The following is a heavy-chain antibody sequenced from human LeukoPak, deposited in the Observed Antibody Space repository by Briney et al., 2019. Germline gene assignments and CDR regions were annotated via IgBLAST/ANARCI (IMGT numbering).Heavy chain of an antibody. CDR1: GFTFSSFA. CDR2: FSGSGGST. CDR3: ATSGLSRFGF. Sequence: SGGSLRLSCAASGFTFSSFAMSWVRQAPGKGLEWVSAFSGSGGSTYYADSVKGRFTISRDNSKNTLYLQMNSLRAGDTAVYYCATSGLSRFGFWGQGTLVTVSS. D-gene: IGHD2/OR15-2a*01. V-gene: IGHV3-23*01. J-gene: IGHJ4*02.